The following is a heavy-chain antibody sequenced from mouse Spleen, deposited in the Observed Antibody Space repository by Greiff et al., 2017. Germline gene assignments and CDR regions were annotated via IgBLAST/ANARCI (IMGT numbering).Heavy chain of an antibody. D-gene: IGHD1-1*01. CDR3: AKNHYEGPFDY. Sequence: QVQLQQSGPGLVQPSQSLSITCTVSGFSLTSYGVHWVRQSPGKGLEWLGVIWRGGSTDYNAAFLSRLSSTKDNSKSQVFFKMNSLQADDTAIYYCAKNHYEGPFDYWGQGTTLTVSS. CDR2: IWRGGST. J-gene: IGHJ2*01. V-gene: IGHV2-5*01. CDR1: GFSLTSYG.